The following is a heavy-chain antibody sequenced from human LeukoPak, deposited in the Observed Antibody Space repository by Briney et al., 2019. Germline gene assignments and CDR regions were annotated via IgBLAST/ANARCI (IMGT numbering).Heavy chain of an antibody. D-gene: IGHD3-10*01. CDR2: IYYSGST. CDR3: AIAGDDAFDI. V-gene: IGHV4-59*02. CDR1: GGSVSSYY. Sequence: SETLSLTCTVSGGSVSSYYWSWIRQPPGKGLEWIGYIYYSGSTNYNPSLKSRVTISVDTSKNQFSLKPSSVTAADTAVYYCAIAGDDAFDIWGQGTMVTVSS. J-gene: IGHJ3*02.